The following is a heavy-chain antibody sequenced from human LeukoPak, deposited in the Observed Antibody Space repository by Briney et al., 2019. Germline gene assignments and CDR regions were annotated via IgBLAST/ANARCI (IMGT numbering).Heavy chain of an antibody. CDR3: ARESYDSSGYSIFFDY. CDR1: GFTFSSYE. J-gene: IGHJ4*02. Sequence: GGSLRLSCAASGFTFSSYEMNWVRQAPGKGLEWVSYISSSGSTIYYADSVKGRFTISRDNAKNSLYLQMNSLRAEDPAVYYCARESYDSSGYSIFFDYGGQGTLVTVSS. V-gene: IGHV3-48*03. D-gene: IGHD3-22*01. CDR2: ISSSGSTI.